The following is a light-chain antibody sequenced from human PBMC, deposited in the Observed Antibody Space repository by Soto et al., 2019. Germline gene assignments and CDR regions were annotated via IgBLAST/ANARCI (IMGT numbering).Light chain of an antibody. CDR3: SSYTSSTTPYV. CDR2: EVS. Sequence: QSALTQPASVSGSPGQSITISCTGTSSDVGGYNYVSWYQHHPGKAPKLMIYEVSNRPSGVSNRFSGSKSGNTASLTISGLQADGEADYYCSSYTSSTTPYVFGTGTKVTVL. CDR1: SSDVGGYNY. V-gene: IGLV2-14*01. J-gene: IGLJ1*01.